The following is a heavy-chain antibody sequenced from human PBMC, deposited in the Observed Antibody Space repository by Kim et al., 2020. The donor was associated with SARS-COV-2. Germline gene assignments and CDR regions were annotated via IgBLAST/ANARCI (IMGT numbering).Heavy chain of an antibody. J-gene: IGHJ4*02. Sequence: DSVKGRFTISRDNSKNTLYLQMNSLRAEDTAVYYCAKDGHIVVVTAIPDDWGQGTLVTVSS. V-gene: IGHV3-30*02. CDR3: AKDGHIVVVTAIPDD. D-gene: IGHD2-21*02.